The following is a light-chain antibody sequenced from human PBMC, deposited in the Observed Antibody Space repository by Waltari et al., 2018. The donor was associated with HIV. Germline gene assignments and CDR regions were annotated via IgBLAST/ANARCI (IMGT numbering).Light chain of an antibody. CDR2: DDS. J-gene: IGLJ2*01. V-gene: IGLV3-21*02. CDR1: NFGSKT. CDR3: QVWYRSSDHVR. Sequence: SYVLTQAPSVSVAPGQTARITCGGHNFGSKTVHWYQQQPGQAPVLVVYDDSERLSGIPERCFGSNSGNTATLTISRVEAGDEADYCCQVWYRSSDHVRFGGGTKLTVL.